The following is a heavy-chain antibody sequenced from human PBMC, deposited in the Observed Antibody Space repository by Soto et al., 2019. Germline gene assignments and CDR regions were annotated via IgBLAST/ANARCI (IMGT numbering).Heavy chain of an antibody. Sequence: PSETLSLTCAVSGFFISSGNYWGWIRKPPGKGLEWIGSIFHGENTYYNPSLKSRVTISVDMSKNQFSLKLNSVTAADTAVYYCARARWYDAFDVWGQGTVVTVSS. CDR3: ARARWYDAFDV. CDR2: IFHGENT. D-gene: IGHD2-15*01. J-gene: IGHJ3*01. CDR1: GFFISSGNY. V-gene: IGHV4-38-2*01.